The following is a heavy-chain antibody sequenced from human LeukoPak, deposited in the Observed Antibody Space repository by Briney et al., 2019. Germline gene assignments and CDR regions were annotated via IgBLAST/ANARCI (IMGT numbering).Heavy chain of an antibody. CDR1: GGSISSYF. J-gene: IGHJ4*02. CDR2: IHASVTT. CDR3: ARDGADVYGRAFDY. V-gene: IGHV4-4*07. Sequence: PSETLSLTCNVSGGSISSYFWTWIRQPAGKGLEWLGCIHASVTTNYNSSLKSRVSMSVDTCKNQFSLKLTSVTAADTAVYFCARDGADVYGRAFDYWGQGTLVSVSS. D-gene: IGHD3-10*01.